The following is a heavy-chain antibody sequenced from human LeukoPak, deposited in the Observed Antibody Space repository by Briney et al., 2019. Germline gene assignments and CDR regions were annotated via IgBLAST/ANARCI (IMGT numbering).Heavy chain of an antibody. CDR3: ARDGDRDYDFWSGYYHYFDY. CDR2: ISYDGSNK. V-gene: IGHV3-30*01. J-gene: IGHJ4*02. D-gene: IGHD3-3*01. Sequence: GRSLRLSCAASGFTFSSYAMHWVRQAPGKGLEWVAVISYDGSNKYYADSVKGRFTISRDNSKNTLYLQMNSLRAEDTAVYYCARDGDRDYDFWSGYYHYFDYWGQGTLVTVSS. CDR1: GFTFSSYA.